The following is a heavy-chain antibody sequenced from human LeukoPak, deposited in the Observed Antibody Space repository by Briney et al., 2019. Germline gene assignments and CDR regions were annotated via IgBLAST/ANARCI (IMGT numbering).Heavy chain of an antibody. D-gene: IGHD1-26*01. Sequence: SVTVSCKASGYTFTSNGISWVRQAPGQGLEGMGGIIPIFGTANYAQKFQGRVTITTDESTSTAYMELSSLRSEDTAVYYCATRGSYPPDYYFDYWGQGTLVTVSS. V-gene: IGHV1-69*05. CDR3: ATRGSYPPDYYFDY. CDR1: GYTFTSNG. J-gene: IGHJ4*02. CDR2: IIPIFGTA.